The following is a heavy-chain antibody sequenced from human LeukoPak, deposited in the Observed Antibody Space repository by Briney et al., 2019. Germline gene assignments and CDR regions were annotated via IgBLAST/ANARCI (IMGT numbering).Heavy chain of an antibody. D-gene: IGHD4-11*01. J-gene: IGHJ5*01. CDR1: GGSISGYY. CDR2: IHNSGIT. CDR3: ARSVPSLDYLFDS. V-gene: IGHV4-59*08. Sequence: PSETLSLTCTVSGGSISGYYWTWIRQLPGKGLEWIGYIHNSGITSYNPSLKSRVTVSVDTSKNQFSLRLTSVTAADTAVYYCARSVPSLDYLFDSWGHGTLVTVSS.